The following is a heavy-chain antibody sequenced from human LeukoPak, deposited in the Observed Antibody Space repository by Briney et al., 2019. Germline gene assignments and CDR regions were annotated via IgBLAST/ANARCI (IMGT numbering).Heavy chain of an antibody. CDR2: INHSGST. CDR1: GGSFSGYY. D-gene: IGHD5-18*01. J-gene: IGHJ6*03. CDR3: AILPRGYSYGLYYYYYMDV. Sequence: SETLSLTCAVYGGSFSGYYWSWIRRPPGKGLEWIGEINHSGSTNYNPSLKSRVTISVDTSKNQFSLKLSSVTAADTAVYYCAILPRGYSYGLYYYYYMDVWGKGTTVTVSS. V-gene: IGHV4-34*01.